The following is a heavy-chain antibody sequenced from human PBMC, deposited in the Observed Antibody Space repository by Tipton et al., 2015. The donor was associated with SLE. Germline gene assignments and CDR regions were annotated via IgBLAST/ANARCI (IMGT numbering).Heavy chain of an antibody. CDR1: GSTFTSYW. V-gene: IGHV5-51*03. D-gene: IGHD3-10*01. CDR2: IYPGDSDT. J-gene: IGHJ3*02. Sequence: QSGPEVKKPGESLKISCKGSGSTFTSYWIGWVRQLPGKGLEWMGIIYPGDSDTRYSLSFQGQVTISADKSITTAYLQWSSLKASDPAMYYCAKGKSGSYRDVFNIWGQGTMVTVSS. CDR3: AKGKSGSYRDVFNI.